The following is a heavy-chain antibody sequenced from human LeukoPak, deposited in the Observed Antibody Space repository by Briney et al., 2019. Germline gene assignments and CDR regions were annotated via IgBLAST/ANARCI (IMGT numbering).Heavy chain of an antibody. CDR1: GYTFTGYY. CDR3: ARDRGYSYGYRQNYYYYYMDV. V-gene: IGHV1-2*02. D-gene: IGHD5-18*01. CDR2: INPNSGGT. Sequence: VASVKVSCKASGYTFTGYYMHWVRQAPGQGLEWMGWINPNSGGTNYAQKFQGGVTMTRDTSISTAYMELSRLRSDDTAVYYCARDRGYSYGYRQNYYYYYMDVWGKGTTVTVSS. J-gene: IGHJ6*03.